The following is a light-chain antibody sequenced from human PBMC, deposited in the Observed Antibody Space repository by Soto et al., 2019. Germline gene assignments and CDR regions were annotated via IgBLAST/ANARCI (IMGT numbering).Light chain of an antibody. CDR3: QQYDDYSFT. Sequence: DIQMTQSPSILSASVGDRVTITCRASQTIRSWLAWYQQKPGKVPKLLIYKESTLESGVPSRFSGSGSGTEFTLTISSLQPDDFAIYYCQQYDDYSFTFGQGTKLEIK. CDR1: QTIRSW. V-gene: IGKV1-5*03. CDR2: KES. J-gene: IGKJ2*01.